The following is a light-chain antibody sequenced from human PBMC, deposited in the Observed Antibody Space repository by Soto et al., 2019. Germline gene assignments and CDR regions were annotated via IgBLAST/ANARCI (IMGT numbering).Light chain of an antibody. Sequence: ALTQPASVSGSPGLSIAISCTGTSRDVGGYNSVSWYQQQPGKVPKLMIFDVSNRPSGVSNRFSGSKSGNTASLTISGLQAEDEGDYYCSSYTTGGSYVFGTGTKVTVL. CDR1: SRDVGGYNS. CDR2: DVS. V-gene: IGLV2-14*01. CDR3: SSYTTGGSYV. J-gene: IGLJ1*01.